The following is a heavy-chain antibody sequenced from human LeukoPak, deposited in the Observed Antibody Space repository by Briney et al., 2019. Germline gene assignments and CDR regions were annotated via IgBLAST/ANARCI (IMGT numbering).Heavy chain of an antibody. CDR1: GGSISSSSHY. Sequence: SETLSLTCSVSGGSISSSSHYWGWIRQPPGKGLAWIGSIHYRGSTYYNPSLKSRVTISVDTSKHQFSLRLSSVTAADPALYYCADCSSTSCYWGYCSGGTCFNWGQGTLVTVSS. V-gene: IGHV4-39*01. CDR3: ADCSSTSCYWGYCSGGTCFN. CDR2: IHYRGST. D-gene: IGHD2-2*01. J-gene: IGHJ4*02.